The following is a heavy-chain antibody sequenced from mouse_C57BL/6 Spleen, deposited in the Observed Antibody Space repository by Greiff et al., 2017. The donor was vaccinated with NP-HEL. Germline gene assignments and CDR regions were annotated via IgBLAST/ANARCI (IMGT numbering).Heavy chain of an antibody. CDR2: IDPEDGDT. J-gene: IGHJ3*01. CDR1: GFNIKDYY. CDR3: TTRDSNYSWFAY. D-gene: IGHD2-5*01. V-gene: IGHV14-1*01. Sequence: VQLKQSGAELVRPGASVKLSCTASGFNIKDYYMHWVKQRPEQGLEWIGRIDPEDGDTEYAPKFQGKATMTADTSSNTAYLQLSSLTSEDTAVYYCTTRDSNYSWFAYWGQGTLVTVSA.